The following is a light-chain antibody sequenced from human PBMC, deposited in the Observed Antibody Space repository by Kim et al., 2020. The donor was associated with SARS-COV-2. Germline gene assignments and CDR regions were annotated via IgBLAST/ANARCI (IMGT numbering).Light chain of an antibody. V-gene: IGLV3-25*03. Sequence: SYELTKPPSVSVSPGQTARITCSGDALPKQYAYWYQQKPGQAPVLVIYKDTERPSGIPERFSGSSSGATVTLTISGVQTEDEADYYCQSADSSGVYWVFGGGTQLTVL. CDR1: ALPKQY. CDR2: KDT. J-gene: IGLJ3*02. CDR3: QSADSSGVYWV.